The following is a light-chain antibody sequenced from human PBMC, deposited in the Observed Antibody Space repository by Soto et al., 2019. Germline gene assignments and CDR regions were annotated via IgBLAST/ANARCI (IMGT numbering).Light chain of an antibody. V-gene: IGKV3-15*01. J-gene: IGKJ4*01. CDR2: GAS. CDR1: QSVSSN. Sequence: EIVMTQSPATLSVSPGERATLSCRASQSVSSNLAWYQQKPGQAPRLLIYGASTRATGIPARFSGSGSGTEFALTISSLEPEDFAVYYCQHRSSWPLTFGGGTKADIK. CDR3: QHRSSWPLT.